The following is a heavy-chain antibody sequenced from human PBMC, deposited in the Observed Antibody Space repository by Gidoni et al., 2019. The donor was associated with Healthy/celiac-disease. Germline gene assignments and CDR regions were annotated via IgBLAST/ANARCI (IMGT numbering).Heavy chain of an antibody. CDR3: AATFLYCSGGSCYWGAFDI. J-gene: IGHJ3*02. Sequence: EVQLVQSGAEVKKPGESLRISCKGSGYSFTSYWISWVRQMPGKGLEWMGRIDPSDSYTNYSPSFQDHVTISADKSISTAYLQWSSLKASDTAMYYCAATFLYCSGGSCYWGAFDIWGQGTMVTVSS. CDR2: IDPSDSYT. CDR1: GYSFTSYW. D-gene: IGHD2-15*01. V-gene: IGHV5-10-1*03.